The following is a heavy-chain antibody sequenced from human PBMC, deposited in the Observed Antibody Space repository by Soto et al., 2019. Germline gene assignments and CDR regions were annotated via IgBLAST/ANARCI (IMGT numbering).Heavy chain of an antibody. D-gene: IGHD5-12*01. V-gene: IGHV1-69*05. Sequence: QVQLVQSGAEVKKPGSSVKVSCKASGGTFSSYAISWVRQAPGQGLEWMGGIIPIFRTPDYAQKFQGGVPXTXDXXTSTAYMELRSLRSDDPGVYYCARDNDRLQLGWSYYYIIGVWGQGTTVTVSS. CDR2: IIPIFRTP. CDR1: GGTFSSYA. CDR3: ARDNDRLQLGWSYYYIIGV. J-gene: IGHJ6*02.